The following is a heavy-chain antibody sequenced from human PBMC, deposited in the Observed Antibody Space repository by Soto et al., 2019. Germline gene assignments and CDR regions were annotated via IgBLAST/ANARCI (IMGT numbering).Heavy chain of an antibody. D-gene: IGHD1-26*01. CDR3: VSRGTSLLPRAYFDY. CDR1: GGSVSNSNYY. Sequence: SETLSLTCTVSGGSVSNSNYYWGWIRQSPGKGLEWIGSVYYRGRSYSKSSVKSRVTISVDTSKNQFSLNLNSVTASDTAVYYCVSRGTSLLPRAYFDYGGPGA. CDR2: VYYRGRS. J-gene: IGHJ4*02. V-gene: IGHV4-39*01.